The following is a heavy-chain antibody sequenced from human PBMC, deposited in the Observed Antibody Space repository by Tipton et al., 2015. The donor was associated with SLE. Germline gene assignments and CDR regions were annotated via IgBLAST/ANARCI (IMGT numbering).Heavy chain of an antibody. J-gene: IGHJ4*02. CDR3: ARDRVVQWLEEGGAYFDY. D-gene: IGHD6-19*01. CDR1: GGSITGYDEF. V-gene: IGHV4-39*07. Sequence: GLVKPSETLSLSCSVSGGSITGYDEFWAWIRQSPGKGLEWIGSIDDRGRTTYSPSLRSRVTISSTTATNQFSLSLASVTAADTAVYYCARDRVVQWLEEGGAYFDYWGQGTRVLVSP. CDR2: IDDRGRT.